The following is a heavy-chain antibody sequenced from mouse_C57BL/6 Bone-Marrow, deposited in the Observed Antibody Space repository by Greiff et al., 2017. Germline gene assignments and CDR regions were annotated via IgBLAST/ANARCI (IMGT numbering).Heavy chain of an antibody. CDR3: ARSGVTADAY. J-gene: IGHJ3*01. CDR2: IDPSDSYT. Sequence: QVQLQQPGAELVMPGASVKLSCKASGYTFTSYWMHWVKQRPGQGLEWIGEIDPSDSYTNYNQKFKGKSTLTVDKSSSTAYMQLSSLTSEDSAVYYCARSGVTADAYGGQGTRVTVSA. D-gene: IGHD2-2*01. V-gene: IGHV1-69*01. CDR1: GYTFTSYW.